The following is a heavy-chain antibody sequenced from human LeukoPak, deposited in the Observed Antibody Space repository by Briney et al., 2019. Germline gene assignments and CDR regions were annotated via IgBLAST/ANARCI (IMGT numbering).Heavy chain of an antibody. V-gene: IGHV1-2*02. J-gene: IGHJ4*02. CDR1: GYTFTDYY. CDR2: INPNSGET. Sequence: ASVKVSCKTSGYTFTDYYIHWVRQAPGQGLEWMGWINPNSGETKSAQKFQGRVTMTGDTSISTACMELSRVTSDDTAVYYRARDRDYSNTERGFDYWGQGTLVTVSS. CDR3: ARDRDYSNTERGFDY. D-gene: IGHD4-11*01.